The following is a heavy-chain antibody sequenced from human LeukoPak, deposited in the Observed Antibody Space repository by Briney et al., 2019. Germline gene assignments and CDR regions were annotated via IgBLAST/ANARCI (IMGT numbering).Heavy chain of an antibody. CDR2: INPNSGGT. CDR1: GYTFTGYY. J-gene: IGHJ4*02. Sequence: ASVKVSCKASGYTFTGYYMHWVRQAPGQGLEWMGWINPNSGGTNYAQKFQGRVTMTRDTSISTAYMELSRLRSDDTAVYYCARAADSSGWPPFDYWGQGTLVTVSS. D-gene: IGHD6-19*01. CDR3: ARAADSSGWPPFDY. V-gene: IGHV1-2*02.